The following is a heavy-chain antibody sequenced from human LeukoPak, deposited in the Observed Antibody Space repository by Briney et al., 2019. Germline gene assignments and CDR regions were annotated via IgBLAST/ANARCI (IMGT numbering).Heavy chain of an antibody. D-gene: IGHD2-15*01. CDR2: INSDGSST. CDR3: ARDPGRSSDGGGK. CDR1: GFTFSSYW. V-gene: IGHV3-74*01. Sequence: GGSLRLSRAASGFTFSSYWMHWVRQAPGKGLGWVSRINSDGSSTSYADSVKGRFTISRDNAKNTLYLQMNSLRAEDTAVYYCARDPGRSSDGGGKGGQGTLVTVSS. J-gene: IGHJ4*02.